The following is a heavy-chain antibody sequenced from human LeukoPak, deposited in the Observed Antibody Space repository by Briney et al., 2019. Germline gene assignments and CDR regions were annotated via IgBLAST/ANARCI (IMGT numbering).Heavy chain of an antibody. D-gene: IGHD5-12*01. CDR1: RYTFTSYG. V-gene: IGHV1-18*01. J-gene: IGHJ4*02. CDR2: ISAYNGNT. CDR3: ARTSSTLWLRTPGGDY. Sequence: ASVKVSYKASRYTFTSYGISWVRQAPGQGLEWLGWISAYNGNTNYAQKLQGRVTMTTDTSTSTAYMELRSLRSDDTAVYYCARTSSTLWLRTPGGDYWGQGTLVTVSS.